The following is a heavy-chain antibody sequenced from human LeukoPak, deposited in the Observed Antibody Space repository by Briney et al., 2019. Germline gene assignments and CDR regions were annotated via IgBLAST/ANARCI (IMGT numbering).Heavy chain of an antibody. D-gene: IGHD6-13*01. CDR1: GGTFSSYA. CDR2: IIPIFGTA. J-gene: IGHJ6*03. Sequence: SVKVSCKASGGTFSSYAISWVRQAPGQGLEWMGGIIPIFGTANYAQKFQGRVTITTDESTSTAYMELSSLRSEDTAVYYCAAGMAAAGTHKSYYMDVWGKGTTVTVSS. V-gene: IGHV1-69*05. CDR3: AAGMAAAGTHKSYYMDV.